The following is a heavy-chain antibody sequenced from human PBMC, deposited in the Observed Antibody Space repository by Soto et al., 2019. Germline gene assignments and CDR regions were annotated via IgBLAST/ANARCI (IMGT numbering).Heavy chain of an antibody. CDR3: AKDVLGYYTSGVSYTAPG. J-gene: IGHJ4*02. CDR1: GFTFSSYA. CDR2: ISGGGDST. V-gene: IGHV3-23*01. D-gene: IGHD2-8*01. Sequence: LRLSCAASGFTFSSYAMSWVRQAPGKGLEWVSLISGGGDSTDYADSVKGRFTISRDNSKNTLYLQMNSLRAEDTAVYYCAKDVLGYYTSGVSYTAPGWGQGALVTSS.